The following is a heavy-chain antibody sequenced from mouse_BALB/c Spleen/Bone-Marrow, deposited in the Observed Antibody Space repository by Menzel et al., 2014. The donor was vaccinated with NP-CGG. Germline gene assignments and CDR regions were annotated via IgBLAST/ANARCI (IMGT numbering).Heavy chain of an antibody. Sequence: VHLVESGPGLVQPSQSLSIPCTVSGSSLTSYGLHWVRQSPGKGLEWLGVIWSGGSTDYNAAFISRLSISKDNSKSQVFFKMNSLQANDTAIYYCARYYYGSSFDYWGQGTTLTVSS. V-gene: IGHV2-2*02. CDR1: GSSLTSYG. J-gene: IGHJ2*01. CDR2: IWSGGST. CDR3: ARYYYGSSFDY. D-gene: IGHD1-1*01.